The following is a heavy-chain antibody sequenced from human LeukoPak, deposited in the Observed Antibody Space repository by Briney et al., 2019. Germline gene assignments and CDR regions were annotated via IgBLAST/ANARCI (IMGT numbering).Heavy chain of an antibody. V-gene: IGHV4-59*01. CDR2: IYYSGST. J-gene: IGHJ4*02. CDR3: ARTGSTVTMLYPFDH. D-gene: IGHD4-17*01. CDR1: GGSIRSYY. Sequence: SETLSLTCTVSGGSIRSYYWSWIRQPPGKGLEWIGYIYYSGSTKYNPSLKSRVSISVDTSKNQFSLKLSSVTAADTAVYYCARTGSTVTMLYPFDHWGQGTLVTVSS.